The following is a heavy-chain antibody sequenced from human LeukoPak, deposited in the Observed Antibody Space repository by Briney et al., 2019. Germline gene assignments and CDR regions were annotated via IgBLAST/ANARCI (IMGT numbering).Heavy chain of an antibody. CDR1: GGSISSTY. CDR3: ARVPYNDAFDI. CDR2: IYTSGSS. J-gene: IGHJ3*02. Sequence: SETLFLTCTVSGGSISSTYWNWLGQPAGKGLEGIGRIYTSGSSHYNPSLKSRVTMSVDTSKNQFSLKLSSVTAADTAVYYCARVPYNDAFDIWGQGTMVTVSS. V-gene: IGHV4-4*07. D-gene: IGHD1-1*01.